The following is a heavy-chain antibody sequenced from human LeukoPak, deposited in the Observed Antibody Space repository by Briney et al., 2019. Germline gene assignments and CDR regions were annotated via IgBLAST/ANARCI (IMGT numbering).Heavy chain of an antibody. CDR3: ARAGDYYVSGSYLGY. J-gene: IGHJ4*02. D-gene: IGHD3-10*01. CDR2: IYHRGSA. Sequence: SETLSLSCTVSGGSISSYYWTWIRQPPGKGLEWIGYIYHRGSANYNPSLKSRVTISVDTSKNQFSLTLSSVTAADAAVYYCARAGDYYVSGSYLGYWGQGTLVTVSS. CDR1: GGSISSYY. V-gene: IGHV4-59*01.